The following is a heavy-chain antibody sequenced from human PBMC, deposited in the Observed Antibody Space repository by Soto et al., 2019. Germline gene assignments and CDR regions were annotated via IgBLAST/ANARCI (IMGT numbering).Heavy chain of an antibody. CDR1: GFTFSSYA. CDR3: AKEEIYYGSGSYYYYGMDV. V-gene: IGHV3-23*01. Sequence: EVQLLESGGGLVQPGGSLRLSCAASGFTFSSYAMSWVRQAPGKGLEWVSAISGSGGSTYYADSVKGRFTISRDNSKNTLYRQMNSLRAEDTAVYYCAKEEIYYGSGSYYYYGMDVWGQGTTVTVSS. J-gene: IGHJ6*02. D-gene: IGHD3-10*01. CDR2: ISGSGGST.